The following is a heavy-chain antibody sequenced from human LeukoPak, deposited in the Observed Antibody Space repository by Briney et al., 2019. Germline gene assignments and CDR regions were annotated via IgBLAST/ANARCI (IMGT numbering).Heavy chain of an antibody. Sequence: SVKVSCKASGGTFSSYAISWERQAPGQGLEWMGGIIPIFGTANYAQKFQGRVTITADESTSTAYMELSSLRSEDTAVYYCARGRDSGSYYVPFDYWGQGTLVTVSS. CDR2: IIPIFGTA. J-gene: IGHJ4*02. CDR3: ARGRDSGSYYVPFDY. D-gene: IGHD1-26*01. V-gene: IGHV1-69*13. CDR1: GGTFSSYA.